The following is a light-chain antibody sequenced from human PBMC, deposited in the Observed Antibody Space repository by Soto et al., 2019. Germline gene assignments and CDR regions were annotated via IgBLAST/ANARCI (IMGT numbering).Light chain of an antibody. J-gene: IGLJ1*01. CDR3: AAWDDSLNAYV. V-gene: IGLV1-36*01. CDR1: SSNIGNNA. Sequence: QAVVTQPPSVSAAPRQRVTISCSGSSSNIGNNAVNWYQQLPGKAPKLLIYYNDLLPSGVSDRFSASKSGASASLAINGLQSEDEADYYCAAWDDSLNAYVFGTGTKLTVL. CDR2: YND.